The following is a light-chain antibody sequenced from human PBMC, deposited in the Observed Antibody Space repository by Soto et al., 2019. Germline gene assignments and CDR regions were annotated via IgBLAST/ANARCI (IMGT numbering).Light chain of an antibody. CDR2: AAS. Sequence: EIALTQSPGTLSLSPGERATLSCRASQSVTANYLAWYQQKPGQAPRLLIYAASIGATGIPDRFSGSGSGTDFTLTISRLEHEYFAVYYCLQYGVPLWTFGQGTKVEIK. CDR3: LQYGVPLWT. CDR1: QSVTANY. V-gene: IGKV3-20*01. J-gene: IGKJ1*01.